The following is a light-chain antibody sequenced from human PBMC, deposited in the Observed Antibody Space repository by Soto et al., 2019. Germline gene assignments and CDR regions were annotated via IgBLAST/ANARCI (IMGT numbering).Light chain of an antibody. CDR3: GTWDSRLNAHV. CDR1: TSNIGNNY. CDR2: EDN. J-gene: IGLJ1*01. Sequence: QSVLTQPPSVSAAPGQKVIISCSGGTSNIGNNYACWYQHLPGTAPKLLMYEDNKRASGIPDRFSGSRSGTSATLGITGLQTGDEADYYCGTWDSRLNAHVCGTGTKLTVL. V-gene: IGLV1-51*02.